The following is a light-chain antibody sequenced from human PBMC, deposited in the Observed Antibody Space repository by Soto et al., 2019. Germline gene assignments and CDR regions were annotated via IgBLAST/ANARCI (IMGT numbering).Light chain of an antibody. CDR2: GAS. CDR3: QQYGGSPLYT. CDR1: QSVRSSY. Sequence: EIVLTQSPGTLSLSPGERATLSCRASQSVRSSYLAWYQQKPGQAPRLLIYGASSRATGIPDRFSGSGSGTDLTLTISRLEPEDFAVYYCQQYGGSPLYTFGQGTKLEIK. J-gene: IGKJ2*01. V-gene: IGKV3-20*01.